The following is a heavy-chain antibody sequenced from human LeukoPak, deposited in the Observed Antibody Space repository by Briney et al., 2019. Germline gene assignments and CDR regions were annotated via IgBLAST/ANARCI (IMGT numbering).Heavy chain of an antibody. Sequence: ASVKVSCKASGYTFTSYYMHWVRQAPGQGLEWMGIINPSGGSASYAQKFQGRVTMTRDTSTSTVYMELSSLRSEDTAVYYCARTLPVYGEGDYWGQGTLVTVSS. V-gene: IGHV1-46*01. J-gene: IGHJ4*02. D-gene: IGHD4-17*01. CDR1: GYTFTSYY. CDR3: ARTLPVYGEGDY. CDR2: INPSGGSA.